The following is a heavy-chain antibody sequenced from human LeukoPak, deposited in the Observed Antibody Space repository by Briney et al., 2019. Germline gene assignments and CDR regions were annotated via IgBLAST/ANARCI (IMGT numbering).Heavy chain of an antibody. CDR2: IKQDGSEK. Sequence: GGSLRLSCAASGFTFSSYWMSWVRQAPGKGLEWVSNIKQDGSEKYYVDSVKGRFTISRDNAKNSLYLQMNSLRAEDTAVYYCARELRYFDWSSPIGDYYGMDVRGQGTTVTVSS. V-gene: IGHV3-7*01. D-gene: IGHD3-9*01. CDR3: ARELRYFDWSSPIGDYYGMDV. J-gene: IGHJ6*02. CDR1: GFTFSSYW.